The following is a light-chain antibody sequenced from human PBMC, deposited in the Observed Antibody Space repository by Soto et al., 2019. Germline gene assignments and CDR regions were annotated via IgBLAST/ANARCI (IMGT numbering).Light chain of an antibody. CDR3: HKFNTSPPWT. V-gene: IGKV3-15*01. J-gene: IGKJ1*01. CDR2: GAS. CDR1: QSVSSN. Sequence: ERVLTQSPATLSVSPGERATLSCRASQSVSSNLAWYQQKPGQAPRLLIYGASTRATGIPARFSGSGSGTHFTLNISSLQSEDVEIYYLHKFNTSPPWTFGQWTKVEIK.